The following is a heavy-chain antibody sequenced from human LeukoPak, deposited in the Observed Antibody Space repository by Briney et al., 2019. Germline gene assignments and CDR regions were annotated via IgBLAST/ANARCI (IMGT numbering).Heavy chain of an antibody. Sequence: GGSLRLSCAASGFTFSSYGMSWVRQAPGKGLEWVSAISGSGGSTYYADSVKGRFTISRDNSKNTLYLQMNGLRAEDTAVYYCAKTIYYYDSSGYFDYWGQGTLVTVSS. CDR2: ISGSGGST. V-gene: IGHV3-23*01. CDR3: AKTIYYYDSSGYFDY. D-gene: IGHD3-22*01. J-gene: IGHJ4*02. CDR1: GFTFSSYG.